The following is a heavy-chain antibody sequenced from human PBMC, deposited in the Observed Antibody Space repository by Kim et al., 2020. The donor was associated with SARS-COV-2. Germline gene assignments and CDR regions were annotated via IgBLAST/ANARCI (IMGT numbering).Heavy chain of an antibody. CDR1: GGSISSSSYY. CDR3: ARRGINHWYFDL. CDR2: IYYSGST. D-gene: IGHD3-10*01. V-gene: IGHV4-39*01. J-gene: IGHJ2*01. Sequence: SETLSLTCTVSGGSISSSSYYWGWIRQPPGKGLEWIGSIYYSGSTYYNPSLKSRVTISVDTSKNQFSLKLSSVTAADTAVYYCARRGINHWYFDLWGRGTLVTVSS.